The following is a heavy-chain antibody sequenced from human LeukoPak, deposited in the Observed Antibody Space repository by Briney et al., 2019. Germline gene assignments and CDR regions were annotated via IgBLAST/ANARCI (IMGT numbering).Heavy chain of an antibody. CDR2: IGSAGDT. CDR3: ARKRCSGGSCYDDAFDI. Sequence: GGSLRLSCAASGFMFSNYDMHWVRQVSGKGQEWVSGIGSAGDTYYPGSVKGRFTISRENAKNSLSLEMNSLGVEDTALYYCARKRCSGGSCYDDAFDIWGQGTMVTVSS. CDR1: GFMFSNYD. D-gene: IGHD2-15*01. J-gene: IGHJ3*02. V-gene: IGHV3-13*01.